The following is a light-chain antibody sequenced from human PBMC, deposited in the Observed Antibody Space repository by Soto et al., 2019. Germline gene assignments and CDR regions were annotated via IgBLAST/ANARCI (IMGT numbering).Light chain of an antibody. CDR3: QQYNSYSWT. J-gene: IGKJ1*01. Sequence: DIQMTQSPSTLSASVGDRVTITCRASQSISSWLAWYQQNQRKAARILMYDVSNFVSGVPSRFSGSGSGTEFTLTISGLQPDDFATYYCQQYNSYSWTFGQGTKVDIK. CDR2: DVS. V-gene: IGKV1-5*01. CDR1: QSISSW.